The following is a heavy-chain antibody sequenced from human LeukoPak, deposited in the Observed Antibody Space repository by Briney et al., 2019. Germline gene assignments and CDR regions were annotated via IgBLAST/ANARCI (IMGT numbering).Heavy chain of an antibody. CDR2: IWYDGSNK. J-gene: IGHJ4*02. CDR1: GFTFSSYG. D-gene: IGHD3-3*01. CDR3: AKNTYDFWSEFDY. V-gene: IGHV3-33*06. Sequence: GGSLRLSCAASGFTFSSYGMHWVRQAPGKGLEWVAVIWYDGSNKYYADSVKGRFTISRDNSKNTLYLQMNSLRAEDTAVYYCAKNTYDFWSEFDYWGQGTLVTVSS.